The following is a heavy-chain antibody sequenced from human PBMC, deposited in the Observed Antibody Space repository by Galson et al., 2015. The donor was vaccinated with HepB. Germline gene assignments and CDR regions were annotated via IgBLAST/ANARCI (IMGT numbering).Heavy chain of an antibody. V-gene: IGHV3-30-3*01. Sequence: SLSLSCAGSGFSFSSYAMHWARQAPGKGLEWVAVISSDGSNAYYGDSVRGRFSISRDNSENTLHLQRPSLRAEDTARYYGARAYNRGGQMDAGGQGTLVTV. D-gene: IGHD7-27*01. CDR3: ARAYNRGGQMDA. CDR2: ISSDGSNA. CDR1: GFSFSSYA. J-gene: IGHJ5*02.